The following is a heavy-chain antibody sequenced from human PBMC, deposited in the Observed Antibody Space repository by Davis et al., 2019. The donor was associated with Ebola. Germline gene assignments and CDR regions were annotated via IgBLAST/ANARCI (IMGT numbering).Heavy chain of an antibody. CDR1: GFTFSSYW. J-gene: IGHJ4*02. CDR3: ARGRRNFDY. CDR2: IKQDGSEK. V-gene: IGHV3-7*01. Sequence: GESLKISCAASGFTFSSYWMSWVRQAPGKGLEWVANIKQDGSEKYYVDSVKGRFTISRDNAKNSLYLQMNSLRAEDTAVYYCARGRRNFDYWGQGTLVTVSS.